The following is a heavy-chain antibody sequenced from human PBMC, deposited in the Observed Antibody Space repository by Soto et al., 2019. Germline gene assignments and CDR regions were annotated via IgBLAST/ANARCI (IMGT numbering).Heavy chain of an antibody. Sequence: QVQLVQSGAEVKTPGSSVKVSCKASGGTFSSYAISWVRQAPGQGLEWMGGIIPIFGTANYAQKFQGRVTITADESTSTGYMELSNLRYEDTAVYYYARGDRNGWYGTVMVYWVDGTLVTVSS. J-gene: IGHJ4*01. D-gene: IGHD6-19*01. V-gene: IGHV1-69*01. CDR2: IIPIFGTA. CDR3: ARGDRNGWYGTVMVY. CDR1: GGTFSSYA.